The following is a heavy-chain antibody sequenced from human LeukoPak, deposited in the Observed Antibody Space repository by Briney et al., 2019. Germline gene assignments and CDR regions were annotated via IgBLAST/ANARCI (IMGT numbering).Heavy chain of an antibody. D-gene: IGHD6-13*01. Sequence: PSETLSLTCAVYGGSFSGYYWSWIRQPPGKGLEWIGEINHSGSTNYNPSLKSRVTTSVDTSKNQFSLKLSSVTAADTAVYYCARTSTAARCFDYWGQGTLVTVSS. CDR3: ARTSTAARCFDY. J-gene: IGHJ4*02. CDR2: INHSGST. CDR1: GGSFSGYY. V-gene: IGHV4-34*01.